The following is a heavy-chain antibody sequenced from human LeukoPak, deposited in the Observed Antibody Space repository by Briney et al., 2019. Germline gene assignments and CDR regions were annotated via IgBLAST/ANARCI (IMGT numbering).Heavy chain of an antibody. J-gene: IGHJ4*02. D-gene: IGHD1-26*01. CDR2: INHSGST. CDR3: ARGLEWELLPAFGN. V-gene: IGHV4-34*01. CDR1: GGSFSGYY. Sequence: SETLSLTCTVYGGSFSGYYWGWIRQPPGKGLEWIGEINHSGSTNYNPSLKSRVTISVDTSKNQFSLKLSSVTAADTAVYYCARGLEWELLPAFGNWGQGTLVTVSS.